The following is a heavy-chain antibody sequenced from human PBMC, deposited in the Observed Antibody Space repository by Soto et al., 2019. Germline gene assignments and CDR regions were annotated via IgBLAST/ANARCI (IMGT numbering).Heavy chain of an antibody. Sequence: GASVKVSCKASGDTFTGNYIHWVRQAPGQGLEWMGWINPNRGGTNYAQKFQVWVTMTRDTSSSTAYMELSRLRSDDTAVYYCATARYDILTGYWDRIEYWGQGTLVTVSS. D-gene: IGHD3-9*01. CDR3: ATARYDILTGYWDRIEY. J-gene: IGHJ4*02. V-gene: IGHV1-2*04. CDR2: INPNRGGT. CDR1: GDTFTGNY.